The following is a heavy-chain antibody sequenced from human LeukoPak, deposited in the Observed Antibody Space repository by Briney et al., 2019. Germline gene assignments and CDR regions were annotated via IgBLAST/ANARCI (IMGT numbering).Heavy chain of an antibody. CDR3: AREVLGGYDY. CDR1: GGTFSSYA. V-gene: IGHV1-8*02. D-gene: IGHD1-26*01. Sequence: ASVKVSCKASGGTFSSYAISWVRQAPGQGLEWMGWMNPNSGNTGYAQKFQGRVTMTRNTSISTAYMELSSLRSEDTAVYYCAREVLGGYDYWGQGTLVTVSS. J-gene: IGHJ4*02. CDR2: MNPNSGNT.